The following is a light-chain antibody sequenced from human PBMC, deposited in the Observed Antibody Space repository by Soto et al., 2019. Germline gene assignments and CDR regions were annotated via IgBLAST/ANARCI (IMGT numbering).Light chain of an antibody. Sequence: QSVLTQPPSASGTPGQSVTISCSGSSSNIGSNTVNWYQQLPGTAPKLLIYSNNQRPSGVPDRFSGSKSGTSASLAISGLQYEDEADYYCAARDDSLNFYVFGNGKKVTV. J-gene: IGLJ1*01. CDR1: SSNIGSNT. V-gene: IGLV1-44*01. CDR3: AARDDSLNFYV. CDR2: SNN.